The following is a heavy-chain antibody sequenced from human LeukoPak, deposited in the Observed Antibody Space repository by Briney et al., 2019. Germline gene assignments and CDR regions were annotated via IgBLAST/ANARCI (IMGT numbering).Heavy chain of an antibody. CDR1: GGSFSGYY. J-gene: IGHJ4*02. Sequence: PSETLSLTCAVYGGSFSGYYWSWIRQPPGKGLEWIGEINHSGSTNYNPSLKSRVTISVDTSKNQFSLKLSSVTAADTAVYYCARPISGSYLSALGYWGQGTLVTVSS. CDR2: INHSGST. V-gene: IGHV4-34*01. D-gene: IGHD1-26*01. CDR3: ARPISGSYLSALGY.